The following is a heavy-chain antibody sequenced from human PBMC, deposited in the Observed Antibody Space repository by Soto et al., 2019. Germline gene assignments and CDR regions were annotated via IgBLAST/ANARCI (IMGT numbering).Heavy chain of an antibody. D-gene: IGHD2-8*01. CDR1: GYTFTSFG. J-gene: IGHJ4*02. CDR2: ISADNGNT. Sequence: QVQLVQSGTEVKNPGASVKVSCKASGYTFTSFGISWVRQVPGQGLEWMGWISADNGNTKYAQNLQGRVTMTTDTSTSTAYMELRSLRSHDAAVYYCARDTDCTSGACYIGYWGQGTLVTVSS. V-gene: IGHV1-18*01. CDR3: ARDTDCTSGACYIGY.